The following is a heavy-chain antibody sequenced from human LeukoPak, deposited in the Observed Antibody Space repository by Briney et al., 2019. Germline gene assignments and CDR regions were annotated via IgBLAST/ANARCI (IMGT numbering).Heavy chain of an antibody. J-gene: IGHJ4*02. D-gene: IGHD2-15*01. CDR2: INHSGNT. CDR1: GGSFSGYY. V-gene: IGHV4-34*01. CDR3: AREGKAACREFDY. Sequence: PSETLSLTCSVYGGSFSGYYWNWIRQPPGKGLEWIGDINHSGNTNYNPSLKSRVTISVDTSKNQFSLKLKSVTAADTAVYYCAREGKAACREFDYWGQGTLVTVSS.